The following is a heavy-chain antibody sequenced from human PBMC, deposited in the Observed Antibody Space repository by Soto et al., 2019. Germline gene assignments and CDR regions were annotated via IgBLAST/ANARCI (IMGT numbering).Heavy chain of an antibody. Sequence: PGGSLRLSCAASGFTFSSYAMSWVRQAPGKGLEWVSAISGSGGSTYYADSVKGRFTISRGNSKNTLYLQMNSLRAEYTAVYYCAKDSVVVPAAPDAFDIWGQGTTVTVSS. D-gene: IGHD2-2*01. V-gene: IGHV3-23*01. CDR1: GFTFSSYA. CDR3: AKDSVVVPAAPDAFDI. CDR2: ISGSGGST. J-gene: IGHJ3*02.